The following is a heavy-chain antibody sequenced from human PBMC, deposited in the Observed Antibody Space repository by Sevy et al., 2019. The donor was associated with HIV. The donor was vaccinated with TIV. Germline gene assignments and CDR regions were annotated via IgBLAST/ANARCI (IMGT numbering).Heavy chain of an antibody. Sequence: ALVKVSCKASGYTFTSYGISWVRQAPGQGLEWMGWISAYNGNTNYAQKLQGRVTMTTDTSTSTAYMELRSLRSDDTAVYYCARESEYQLGRKYYYYGMDVWGQGTTVTVSS. D-gene: IGHD2-2*01. CDR2: ISAYNGNT. V-gene: IGHV1-18*01. CDR3: ARESEYQLGRKYYYYGMDV. J-gene: IGHJ6*02. CDR1: GYTFTSYG.